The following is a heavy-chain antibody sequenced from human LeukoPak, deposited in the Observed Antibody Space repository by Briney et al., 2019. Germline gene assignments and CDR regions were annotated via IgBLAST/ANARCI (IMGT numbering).Heavy chain of an antibody. CDR3: ARLSSLTYYYYMDV. Sequence: SETLSLTCAVSGDSISSSNWWSWVRQPPGKGLEWIGEIYHSGSTNYNPSLKSRVTISADKSKNQFSLKLSSVTAADTAVYYCARLSSLTYYYYMDVWGKGTTVTVSS. CDR2: IYHSGST. J-gene: IGHJ6*03. D-gene: IGHD1-26*01. V-gene: IGHV4-4*02. CDR1: GDSISSSNW.